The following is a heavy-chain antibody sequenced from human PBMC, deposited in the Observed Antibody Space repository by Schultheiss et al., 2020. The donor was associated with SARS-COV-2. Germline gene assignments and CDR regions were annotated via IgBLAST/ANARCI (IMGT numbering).Heavy chain of an antibody. D-gene: IGHD2-15*01. CDR2: IRSSGRDI. J-gene: IGHJ5*02. CDR3: VRDRSWWSPYNCFDL. V-gene: IGHV3-21*01. Sequence: GGSLRLSCAASGFAFNSYALHWVRQAPGKGLEFVASIRSSGRDIYYADSMQGRFTVSRDNANNSLYLQMHSLRVEDTAVYYCVRDRSWWSPYNCFDLWGRGTLVTVSS. CDR1: GFAFNSYA.